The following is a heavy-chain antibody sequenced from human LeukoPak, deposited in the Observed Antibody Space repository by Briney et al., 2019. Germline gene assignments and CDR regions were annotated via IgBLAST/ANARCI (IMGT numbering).Heavy chain of an antibody. V-gene: IGHV4-4*07. CDR3: ARRSYSGNYYDY. CDR2: IYTGGST. CDR1: GGSISSDY. D-gene: IGHD1-26*01. J-gene: IGHJ4*02. Sequence: SETLSLTCTVSGGSISSDYWSWIRQPPGKGLEWIGRIYTGGSTNYNPSLRGRVTVSVDTSKNQFSLKLSSVTAADTAVYYCARRSYSGNYYDYWGQGTLVTVSS.